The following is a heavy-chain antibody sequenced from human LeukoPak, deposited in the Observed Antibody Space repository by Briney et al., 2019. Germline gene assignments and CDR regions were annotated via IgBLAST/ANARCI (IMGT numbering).Heavy chain of an antibody. Sequence: SETLSLTCIVSGDFIIRGDYYWSWIRQPPGKGLEWIGYLYYSARTSYNPSLHGRVTISIDTFGSQFSLSLSSVTAADTAVYYCARGRYYGDYIDNWGQGTLVTVSS. J-gene: IGHJ4*03. D-gene: IGHD4-17*01. CDR3: ARGRYYGDYIDN. V-gene: IGHV4-30-4*01. CDR2: LYYSART. CDR1: GDFIIRGDYY.